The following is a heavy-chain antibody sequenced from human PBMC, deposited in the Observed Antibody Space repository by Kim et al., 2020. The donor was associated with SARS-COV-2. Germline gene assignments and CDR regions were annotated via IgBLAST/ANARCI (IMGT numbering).Heavy chain of an antibody. CDR2: TYYSGST. CDR1: GGSISSYS. CDR3: ARDRIGYCSGTSCSLHFDY. J-gene: IGHJ4*02. Sequence: SETLSLTCTASGGSISSYSWSWIRQPPGKGLEWIGYTYYSGSTNYNPSLKSRVTISIDTSKNQFSLWLSSVTAADTAVYFCARDRIGYCSGTSCSLHFDYWGPGTLVTVSS. D-gene: IGHD2-2*01. V-gene: IGHV4-59*01.